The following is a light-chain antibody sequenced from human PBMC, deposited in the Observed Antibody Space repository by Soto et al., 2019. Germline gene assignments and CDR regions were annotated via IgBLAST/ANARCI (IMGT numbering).Light chain of an antibody. Sequence: QSALTQPPSASGAAGEMVTISCSGSSSNIGRNTVNWYQQLPGTAPKVLIYSNNQRPSGVPDRLSGSKSGTSASLAISGLQSEDEADYYCAAWDDSLNAVVFGGGTKSPS. CDR2: SNN. J-gene: IGLJ2*01. CDR1: SSNIGRNT. CDR3: AAWDDSLNAVV. V-gene: IGLV1-44*01.